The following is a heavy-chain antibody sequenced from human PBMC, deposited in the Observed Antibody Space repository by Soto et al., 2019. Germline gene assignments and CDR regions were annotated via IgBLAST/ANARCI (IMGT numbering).Heavy chain of an antibody. Sequence: EVQLVESGGGLVKPGGSLRLSCAASGFTFSSYSMNWVRQAPGKGLKWVSSISSSSSYIYYADSVKGRFTISRDNAKNALYLQMNILRGEDTAVYYCARDSSADFWSGYGYYYYMDVWGKGTTVTVCS. CDR2: ISSSSSYI. J-gene: IGHJ6*03. V-gene: IGHV3-21*01. CDR1: GFTFSSYS. CDR3: ARDSSADFWSGYGYYYYMDV. D-gene: IGHD3-3*01.